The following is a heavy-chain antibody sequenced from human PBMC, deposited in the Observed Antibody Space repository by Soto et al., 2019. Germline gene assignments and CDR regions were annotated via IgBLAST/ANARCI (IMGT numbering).Heavy chain of an antibody. CDR3: ARIMRAYCGGDCYFPYFDY. CDR2: ISSSGSTI. J-gene: IGHJ4*02. D-gene: IGHD2-21*02. CDR1: GFTFSDYY. V-gene: IGHV3-11*01. Sequence: QVQPVESGGGLVKPGGSLRLSCAASGFTFSDYYMSWIRQAPGKGLEWVAYISSSGSTIYYADSVKGRFTISRDNAKNSLYLQMNSLRAEDTAVYYCARIMRAYCGGDCYFPYFDYWGQGTLVTVSS.